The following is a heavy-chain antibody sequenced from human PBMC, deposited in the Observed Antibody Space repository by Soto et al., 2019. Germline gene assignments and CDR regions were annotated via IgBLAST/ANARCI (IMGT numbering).Heavy chain of an antibody. CDR1: GYTFTSYA. Sequence: ASVKVSCKASGYTFTSYAMHWVRQAPGQRLELMGWINAGNGNTKYSQKFQGRVTITRDTSASTAYMELSSLRSEDTAVYYCAKSATVPAAIAYWGQGTLVTVSS. CDR3: AKSATVPAAIAY. D-gene: IGHD2-2*02. CDR2: INAGNGNT. V-gene: IGHV1-3*01. J-gene: IGHJ4*02.